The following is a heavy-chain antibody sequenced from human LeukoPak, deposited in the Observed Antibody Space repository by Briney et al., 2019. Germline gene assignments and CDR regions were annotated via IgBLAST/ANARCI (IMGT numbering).Heavy chain of an antibody. CDR1: GFTFRTYW. CDR2: IKQDGNEK. Sequence: GGSLRLSCAASGFTFRTYWMSWVRQAPGKGLEWVANIKQDGNEKYYVDSVKGRFTISRDNSKNSLDLQMNSLRAEDTAVYYCAKWVVMGDAFDIWGQGTMVTVSS. J-gene: IGHJ3*02. D-gene: IGHD3-22*01. V-gene: IGHV3-7*01. CDR3: AKWVVMGDAFDI.